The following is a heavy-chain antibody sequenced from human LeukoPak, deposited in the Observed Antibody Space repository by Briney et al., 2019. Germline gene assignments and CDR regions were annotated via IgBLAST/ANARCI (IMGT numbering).Heavy chain of an antibody. V-gene: IGHV4-59*08. CDR1: GGSISSYY. CDR3: ARSLSVPKGLHDF. J-gene: IGHJ4*02. D-gene: IGHD4-11*01. Sequence: PSETLSLTCTVSGGSISSYYWSWIRQPPGKGLEWIGYIYYSGGTNYNSSLESRVTISLDTSKNQFSLRLSSVTAADTAVYYCARSLSVPKGLHDFWGQGTLVTVST. CDR2: IYYSGGT.